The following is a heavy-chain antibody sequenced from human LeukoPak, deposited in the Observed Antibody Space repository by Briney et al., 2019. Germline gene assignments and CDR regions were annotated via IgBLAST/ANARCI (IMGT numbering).Heavy chain of an antibody. CDR2: IYYSGST. D-gene: IGHD4/OR15-4a*01. CDR1: GGSTSSYY. Sequence: SETLSLTCTVSGGSTSSYYWSWIRQPPGKGLEWIGYIYYSGSTNYNPSPKSRVTISVDTSKNQFSLKLSSVTAADTAVYYCARARLSRKGMDVWGQGTTVTVSS. CDR3: ARARLSRKGMDV. J-gene: IGHJ6*02. V-gene: IGHV4-59*01.